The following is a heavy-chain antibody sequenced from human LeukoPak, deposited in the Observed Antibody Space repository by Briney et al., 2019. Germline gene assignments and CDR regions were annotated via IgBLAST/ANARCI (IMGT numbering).Heavy chain of an antibody. Sequence: GASVKVSCKASGGTFSIYAMSWVRQAPGQGLEWMGGIIPIFGTANYAQKFQGRVTITADESTSTAYMELSSLRSEDTAVYYYARAGADDGNYFDYWGQGTLVTVSS. CDR1: GGTFSIYA. V-gene: IGHV1-69*13. CDR3: ARAGADDGNYFDY. J-gene: IGHJ4*02. D-gene: IGHD1-26*01. CDR2: IIPIFGTA.